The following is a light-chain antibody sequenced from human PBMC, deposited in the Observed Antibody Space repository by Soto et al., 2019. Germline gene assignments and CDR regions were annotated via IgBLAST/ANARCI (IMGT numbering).Light chain of an antibody. Sequence: QSVLTQPPSPSGTPGQTVSISCSGSSSNIGSHTVNWYQQFPGTAPKLLIYNDNQRPSGVPDRFSGSKSGTSASLAISGLQSEDEADYYCAAWDDRLNGWVFGGGTKVTVL. J-gene: IGLJ3*02. CDR2: NDN. V-gene: IGLV1-44*01. CDR1: SSNIGSHT. CDR3: AAWDDRLNGWV.